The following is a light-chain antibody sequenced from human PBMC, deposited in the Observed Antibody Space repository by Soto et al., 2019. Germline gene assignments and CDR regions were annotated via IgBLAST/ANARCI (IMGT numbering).Light chain of an antibody. J-gene: IGLJ1*01. CDR2: SND. CDR3: AAWDDSLNGYV. Sequence: VLTQSPSASGTPGQRVTISCSGSSSNIGSNTVNWYQQLPGTAPKLLIYSNDQRPSGVPDRFPASKSGTSASLAISGLQSEDEADYYCAAWDDSLNGYVFGTGTKV. V-gene: IGLV1-44*01. CDR1: SSNIGSNT.